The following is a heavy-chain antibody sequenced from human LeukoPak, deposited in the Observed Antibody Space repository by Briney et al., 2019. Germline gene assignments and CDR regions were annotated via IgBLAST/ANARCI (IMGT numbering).Heavy chain of an antibody. V-gene: IGHV1-8*01. CDR2: MNPNSGNT. CDR1: GYTFTSYD. Sequence: ASVKVSCKASGYTFTSYDINWVRQATGQGLEWMGWMNPNSGNTGYAQKFQGRVTMTRNTSISTAYMELSSLRSEDTAVYYCASKNGSGSYYPSSYYYYGMDVWGQGTTVTVSS. J-gene: IGHJ6*02. D-gene: IGHD3-10*01. CDR3: ASKNGSGSYYPSSYYYYGMDV.